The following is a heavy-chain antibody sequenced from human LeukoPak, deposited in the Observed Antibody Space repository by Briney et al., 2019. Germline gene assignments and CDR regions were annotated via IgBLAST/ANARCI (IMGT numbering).Heavy chain of an antibody. D-gene: IGHD5-12*01. CDR1: GGSFTGYY. V-gene: IGHV4-34*01. J-gene: IGHJ4*02. CDR2: INHSGST. Sequence: SETLSLTCAVYGGSFTGYYWSWIRQPPGKGLEWIGEINHSGSTNYNPSLKSRVTISVDTPKNQFSLKLSSVTAADTAVYYCARGAARRDGYKWGQGTLVTVSS. CDR3: ARGAARRDGYK.